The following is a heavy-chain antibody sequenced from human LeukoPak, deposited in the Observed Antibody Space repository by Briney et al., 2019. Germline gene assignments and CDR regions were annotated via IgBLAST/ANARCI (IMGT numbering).Heavy chain of an antibody. D-gene: IGHD6-13*01. V-gene: IGHV1-2*02. J-gene: IGHJ4*02. CDR3: ARVLPGDSSSYLFDY. CDR2: INPNSGGT. CDR1: GYTFTSYY. Sequence: ASVKVSCKASGYTFTSYYMHWVRQAPGQGLEWMGWINPNSGGTNYAQKFQGRVTMTRDTSISTAYMELSRLRSDDTAVYYCARVLPGDSSSYLFDYWGQGTLVTVSS.